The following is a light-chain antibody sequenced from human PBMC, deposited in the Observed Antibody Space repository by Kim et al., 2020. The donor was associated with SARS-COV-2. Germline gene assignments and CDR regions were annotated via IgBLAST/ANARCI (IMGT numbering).Light chain of an antibody. Sequence: GQRITSPCSGGRSDIGSNTVNWYQQLPETSPRLLIYSNDKRPSGVPGRFSGSRSGTSASLAISGLQSDDEADYFCASWDDGLSGPVFGGGTQLTVL. CDR3: ASWDDGLSGPV. CDR1: RSDIGSNT. V-gene: IGLV1-44*01. CDR2: SND. J-gene: IGLJ2*01.